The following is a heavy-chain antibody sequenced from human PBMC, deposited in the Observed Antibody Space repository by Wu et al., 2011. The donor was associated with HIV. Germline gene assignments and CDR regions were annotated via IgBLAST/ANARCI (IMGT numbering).Heavy chain of an antibody. CDR1: GYTFTSYD. D-gene: IGHD6-6*01. J-gene: IGHJ6*03. Sequence: QVQLVQSGAEVKKPGASVKVSCKASGYTFTSYDINWVRQATGQGLEWMGWMNPNSGNTGYAQKFQGRVTMTRNTSISTAYMELSSLRSEDTAVYYCARRASSYYYYYIGRQGQRATVTVSS. CDR3: ARRASSYYYYYIGR. V-gene: IGHV1-8*02. CDR2: MNPNSGNT.